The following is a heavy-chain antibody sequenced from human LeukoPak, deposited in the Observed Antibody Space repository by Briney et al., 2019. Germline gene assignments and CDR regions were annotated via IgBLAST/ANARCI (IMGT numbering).Heavy chain of an antibody. Sequence: GGSLRLSCATSGFTFSSYAMTWVRQAPGKGLEWVSAISGRAGSTDYADSVKGRFTISRDNSKNTLYLQMNSLRAEDTAVYYCAKGAAGFDYWGQGTLVTVSS. D-gene: IGHD6-13*01. J-gene: IGHJ4*02. CDR1: GFTFSSYA. CDR2: ISGRAGST. V-gene: IGHV3-23*01. CDR3: AKGAAGFDY.